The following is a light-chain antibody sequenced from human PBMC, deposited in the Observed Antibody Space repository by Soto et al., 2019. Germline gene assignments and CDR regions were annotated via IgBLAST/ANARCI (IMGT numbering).Light chain of an antibody. Sequence: AIRMTQSPSSFSASTGDRVTITCRASQGISSYLAWYQQKPGKAPKLPIYAASTLQSGVPSRFSGSGSGTDFTLTISCLQSEDFATYYCQQYYSYPLGFGPGTKVDIK. V-gene: IGKV1-8*01. CDR3: QQYYSYPLG. CDR2: AAS. CDR1: QGISSY. J-gene: IGKJ3*01.